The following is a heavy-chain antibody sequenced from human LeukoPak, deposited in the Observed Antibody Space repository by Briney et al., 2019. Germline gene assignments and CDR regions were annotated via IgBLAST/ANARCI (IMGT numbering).Heavy chain of an antibody. CDR1: GFTFSSYG. Sequence: PGGSLRLSCAASGFTFSSYGMSWVRQAPGKGLEWVSAISGSGGSTYYADSVKGRFTISRDNSKNTLYLQMNSLRAEDTAVYYCAKDRGYYYGSGAPFDYWGQGTLVTVSS. V-gene: IGHV3-23*01. D-gene: IGHD3-10*01. J-gene: IGHJ4*02. CDR2: ISGSGGST. CDR3: AKDRGYYYGSGAPFDY.